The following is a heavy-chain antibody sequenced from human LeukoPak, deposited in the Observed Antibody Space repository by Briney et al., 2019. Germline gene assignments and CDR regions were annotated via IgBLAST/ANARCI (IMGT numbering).Heavy chain of an antibody. CDR3: ARDSELKVGGSFDY. J-gene: IGHJ4*02. CDR1: GFTFSNYG. V-gene: IGHV3-33*01. Sequence: GGSLRLSCTASGFTFSNYGMHWVRQAPNKGLEWVAIIWYDGSNQYHADSVKGRFTVSRDSSKNTMYLQMNSLRAEDTAVYYCARDSELKVGGSFDYWGQGTLVTVSS. CDR2: IWYDGSNQ. D-gene: IGHD3-16*01.